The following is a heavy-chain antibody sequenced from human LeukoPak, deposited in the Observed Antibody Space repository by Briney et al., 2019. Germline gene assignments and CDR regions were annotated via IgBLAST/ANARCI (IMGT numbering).Heavy chain of an antibody. CDR3: ARGPRASKSFDY. Sequence: PSETLSLTCTVSGGSISSGYYWAWIRQPPGKGLEWIGIIYHSGSTYYNPSLKSRVTISVDTSKNQFSLKLSSVTAADTALYYCARGPRASKSFDYWGQGTLVTVSS. J-gene: IGHJ4*02. CDR1: GGSISSGYY. CDR2: IYHSGST. D-gene: IGHD1-26*01. V-gene: IGHV4-38-2*02.